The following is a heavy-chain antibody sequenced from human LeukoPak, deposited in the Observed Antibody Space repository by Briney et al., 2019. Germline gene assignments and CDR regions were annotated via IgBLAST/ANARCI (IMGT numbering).Heavy chain of an antibody. Sequence: GASVKVSCKASGGTFNISAINWVRQAPGQGLEWMGWISAYNGNTNYAQNLQGRVTMTTDTSTSTSYMEVRSLRPDDTAVYYCARVERGHYGDYGNWFDPWGQGTLVTVSS. CDR3: ARVERGHYGDYGNWFDP. CDR1: GGTFNISA. CDR2: ISAYNGNT. V-gene: IGHV1-18*04. J-gene: IGHJ5*02. D-gene: IGHD4-17*01.